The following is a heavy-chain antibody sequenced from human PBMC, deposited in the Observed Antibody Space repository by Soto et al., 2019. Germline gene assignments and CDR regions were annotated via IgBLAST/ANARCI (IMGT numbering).Heavy chain of an antibody. CDR3: ARMSGYDLTLDY. J-gene: IGHJ4*02. V-gene: IGHV3-13*01. D-gene: IGHD5-12*01. Sequence: GGSLRLSCAASGFTFSSYDMHWVRQATGKGLEWVSAIGTAGDTYYPGSVKGRFTISRENAKNSLYLQMNSLRAEDTAVYYCARMSGYDLTLDYWGQGTLVTVSS. CDR2: IGTAGDT. CDR1: GFTFSSYD.